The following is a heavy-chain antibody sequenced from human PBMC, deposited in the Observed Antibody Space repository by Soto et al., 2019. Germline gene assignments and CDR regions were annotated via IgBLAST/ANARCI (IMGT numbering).Heavy chain of an antibody. J-gene: IGHJ6*02. CDR2: ISWNSGSI. CDR3: ETERIQQQLADYYYYYGMDV. D-gene: IGHD6-13*01. Sequence: EVQLVESGGVLVQPGRSLRLSCAASGFTFDDYAMHWVRQAPGKGLEWVSGISWNSGSIGYAESVKGRFTISRDNAKNSQYRQMNSVRAEDTALYYCETERIQQQLADYYYYYGMDVWGQGTTVTVSS. CDR1: GFTFDDYA. V-gene: IGHV3-9*01.